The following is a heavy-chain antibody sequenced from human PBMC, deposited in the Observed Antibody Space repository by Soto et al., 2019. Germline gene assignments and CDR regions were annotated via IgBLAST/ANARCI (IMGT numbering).Heavy chain of an antibody. Sequence: QSLTFAVYGGSFSGYYWSWIRQPPGKGLEWIGEINHSGSTNSNPSLKSRVTISVDMSKYQFSLKLSSVTAADTAVYYCERGWVVAAGKVDYWGQGTVVTVSS. J-gene: IGHJ4*02. CDR1: GGSFSGYY. V-gene: IGHV4-34*01. CDR3: ERGWVVAAGKVDY. D-gene: IGHD6-13*01. CDR2: INHSGST.